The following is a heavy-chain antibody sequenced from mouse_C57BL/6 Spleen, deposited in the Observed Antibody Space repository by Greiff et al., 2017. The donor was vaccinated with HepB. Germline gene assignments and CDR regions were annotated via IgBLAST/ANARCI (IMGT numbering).Heavy chain of an antibody. V-gene: IGHV1-55*01. CDR3: GRPYDYEGAWFAY. Sequence: QVQLQQPGAELVKPGASVKMSCKASGYTFTSYWITWVKQRPGQGLEWIGDIYPGSGSTNYNEKFKSKATLTVDTSSSTAYMQLSSLTSEDSAVYYGGRPYDYEGAWFAYWGQGTLVTVSA. D-gene: IGHD2-4*01. J-gene: IGHJ3*01. CDR1: GYTFTSYW. CDR2: IYPGSGST.